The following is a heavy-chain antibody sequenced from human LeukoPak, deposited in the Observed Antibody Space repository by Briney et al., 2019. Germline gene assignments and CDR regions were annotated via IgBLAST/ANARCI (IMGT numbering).Heavy chain of an antibody. V-gene: IGHV4-34*01. Sequence: SETLSLTCAVYGGSFSGYYWSWICQPPGKGLEWIGEINHSGSTNYNPSLKSRVTISVDTSKNQFSLKLSSVTAADTAVYYCARARAHLKYYYDSSGYYYFDYWGQGTLVTVSS. CDR3: ARARAHLKYYYDSSGYYYFDY. CDR1: GGSFSGYY. J-gene: IGHJ4*02. D-gene: IGHD3-22*01. CDR2: INHSGST.